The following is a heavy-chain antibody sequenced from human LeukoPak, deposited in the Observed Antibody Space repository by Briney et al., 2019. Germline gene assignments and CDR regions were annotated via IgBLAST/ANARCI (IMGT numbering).Heavy chain of an antibody. D-gene: IGHD3-16*01. V-gene: IGHV3-30*02. CDR2: IWYDGSNK. J-gene: IGHJ4*02. CDR1: GFTFSSYG. CDR3: AKDPLGGEYYFDY. Sequence: GGSLRLSCAASGFTFSSYGMHWVRQAPGKGLEWVAVIWYDGSNKYYADSVKGRFTISRDNSKNTLYLQMNSLRAEDTAVYYCAKDPLGGEYYFDYWGQGTLVTVSS.